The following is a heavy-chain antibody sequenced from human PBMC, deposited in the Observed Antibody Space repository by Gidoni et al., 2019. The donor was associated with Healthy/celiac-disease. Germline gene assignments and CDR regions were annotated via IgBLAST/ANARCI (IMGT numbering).Heavy chain of an antibody. CDR1: GRPVSSGSYY. CDR2: IYYSGST. J-gene: IGHJ5*02. CDR3: ARGTSPYDFWSGYPNWFDP. D-gene: IGHD3-3*01. Sequence: QVQLQESGPGLVTPSETLSLTCTVSGRPVSSGSYYWSWIRQPPGKGLEWIGYIYYSGSTNYNPSLKSRVTISVDTSKNQFSLKLSSVTAADTAVYYCARGTSPYDFWSGYPNWFDPWGQGTLVTVSS. V-gene: IGHV4-61*01.